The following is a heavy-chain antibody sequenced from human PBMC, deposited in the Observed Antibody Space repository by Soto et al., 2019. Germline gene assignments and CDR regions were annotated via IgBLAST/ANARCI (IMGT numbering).Heavy chain of an antibody. CDR2: INPNSGGT. CDR1: GYTLTGYY. CDR3: ARELAARPYYYYYGMDV. D-gene: IGHD6-6*01. J-gene: IGHJ6*02. V-gene: IGHV1-2*04. Sequence: QVQLVQSGAEVKTPGASVKVSCKASGYTLTGYYMHWVRQAPVQGLEWMGWINPNSGGTNYAQKIQGWATMTRDGSSSTAYIELSRLESDDTVVYYCARELAARPYYYYYGMDVWGQGTTVTVSS.